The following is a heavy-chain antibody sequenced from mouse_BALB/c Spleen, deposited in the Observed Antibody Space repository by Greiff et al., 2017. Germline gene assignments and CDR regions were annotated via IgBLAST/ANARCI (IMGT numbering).Heavy chain of an antibody. Sequence: EVQLQESGGDLVKPGGSLKLSCAASGFTFSSYGMSWVRQTPDKRLEWVATISSGGSYTYYPDSVKGRFTISRDNAKNTLYLQMSSLKSEDTAMYYCARWYYGSSFDYWGQGTTLTVSS. J-gene: IGHJ2*01. CDR1: GFTFSSYG. CDR2: ISSGGSYT. D-gene: IGHD1-1*01. CDR3: ARWYYGSSFDY. V-gene: IGHV5-6*01.